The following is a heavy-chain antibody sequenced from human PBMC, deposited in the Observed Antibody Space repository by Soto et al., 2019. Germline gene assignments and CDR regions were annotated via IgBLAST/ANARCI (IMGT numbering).Heavy chain of an antibody. CDR1: GGTINKYA. CDR3: ATDVGRNGSSSVAFDS. D-gene: IGHD6-6*01. J-gene: IGHJ4*02. V-gene: IGHV1-69*08. Sequence: QVHLVQSGAEVQEPGSSVKVSCRTSGGTINKYAVNWVRQAPGQGLEWMGRAIPMLETSKIAQKFQGRVTISADKSTGTAYLEVNSLKSEDTAVYYCATDVGRNGSSSVAFDSWGQGTLVTVSS. CDR2: AIPMLETS.